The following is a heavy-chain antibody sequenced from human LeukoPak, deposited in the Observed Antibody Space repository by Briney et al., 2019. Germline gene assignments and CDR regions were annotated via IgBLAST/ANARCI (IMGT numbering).Heavy chain of an antibody. CDR1: GFIFSSYW. CDR3: AKGVAGAGPGPRDY. Sequence: GGSLRLSCAASGFIFSSYWMHWVRQAPGKGLVWVSRINSDGSSTSYADSVKGRFTISRDNAKNTLYLQMNSLRAEDTAVYYCAKGVAGAGPGPRDYWGQGTLVTVSS. J-gene: IGHJ4*02. D-gene: IGHD1-26*01. V-gene: IGHV3-74*01. CDR2: INSDGSST.